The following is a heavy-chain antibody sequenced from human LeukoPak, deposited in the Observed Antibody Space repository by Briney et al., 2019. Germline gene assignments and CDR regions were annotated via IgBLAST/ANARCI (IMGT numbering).Heavy chain of an antibody. V-gene: IGHV3-23*01. CDR3: AKFLPTHIVVANYYFDY. Sequence: PGGSPRLSCAASGFTFSSYAMSWVRQAPGKGLEWVSAISGSGGSTYYSDSVKGRFTISRDNSKNTLYLQMNSLRAEDTAVYYCAKFLPTHIVVANYYFDYWGQGTLVTVSS. CDR2: ISGSGGST. CDR1: GFTFSSYA. J-gene: IGHJ4*02. D-gene: IGHD2-21*01.